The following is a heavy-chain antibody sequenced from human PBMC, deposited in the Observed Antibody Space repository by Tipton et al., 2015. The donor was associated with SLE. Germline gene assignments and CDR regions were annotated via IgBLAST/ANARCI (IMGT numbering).Heavy chain of an antibody. J-gene: IGHJ6*02. CDR1: GGSISSYY. V-gene: IGHV4-59*08. CDR3: ARVTGIGYYYGMDV. D-gene: IGHD1-20*01. CDR2: INHSGST. Sequence: TLSLTCTVSGGSISSYYWSWIRQPPGKGLEWIGEINHSGSTYYNPSLKSRVTISVDTSKNQFSLKLTSVIAADTAVYYCARVTGIGYYYGMDVWGQGTTVTVSS.